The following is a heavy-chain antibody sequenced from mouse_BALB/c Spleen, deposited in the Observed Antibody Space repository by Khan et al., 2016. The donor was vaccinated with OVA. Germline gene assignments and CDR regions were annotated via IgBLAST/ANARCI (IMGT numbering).Heavy chain of an antibody. CDR2: INPSTGYT. Sequence: QVQLKESGTELAKPGASVKMSCKASGYTFTTYWMHWVKQRPGQGLEWIGYINPSTGYTEYNQKFKDKATLTTDKSSSTAYMQLSSLTSEDSAVYCCTRRRQYGIFAYWGQGTLVTVSA. J-gene: IGHJ3*01. V-gene: IGHV1-7*01. D-gene: IGHD2-10*02. CDR1: GYTFTTYW. CDR3: TRRRQYGIFAY.